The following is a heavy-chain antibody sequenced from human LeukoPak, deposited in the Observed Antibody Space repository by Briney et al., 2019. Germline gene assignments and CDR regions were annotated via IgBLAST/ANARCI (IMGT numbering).Heavy chain of an antibody. J-gene: IGHJ6*03. Sequence: ASVKVSCKTSGYTFTGYYMHWVRQAPGQGLEWMGGIIPIFGTANYAQKFQGRVTITADKSTSTAYMELSSLRSEDTAVYYCARGVDTAMVTYYYYYMDVWGKGTTVTVSS. CDR2: IIPIFGTA. CDR1: GYTFTGYY. CDR3: ARGVDTAMVTYYYYYMDV. D-gene: IGHD5-18*01. V-gene: IGHV1-69*06.